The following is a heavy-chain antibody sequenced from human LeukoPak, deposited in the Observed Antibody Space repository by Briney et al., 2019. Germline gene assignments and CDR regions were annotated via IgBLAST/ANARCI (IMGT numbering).Heavy chain of an antibody. CDR3: ARDAGSEDTAMVPGHYYYYYMDV. V-gene: IGHV1-69*06. CDR2: VIPIFGTA. Sequence: SVKVSCKASGGTFSSYAISWVRQAPGQGLEWMGGVIPIFGTANYAQKFQGRVTITADKSTSTAYMELSSLRSEDTAVYYCARDAGSEDTAMVPGHYYYYYMDVWGKGTTVTVSS. D-gene: IGHD5-18*01. J-gene: IGHJ6*03. CDR1: GGTFSSYA.